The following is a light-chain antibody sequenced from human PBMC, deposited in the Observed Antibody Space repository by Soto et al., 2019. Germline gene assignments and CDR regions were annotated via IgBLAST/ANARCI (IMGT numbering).Light chain of an antibody. CDR1: QSLLHTSGDNY. V-gene: IGKV2-28*01. CDR2: LGS. CDR3: MQAQQIPRT. Sequence: DIVMTQSPLSLSVTPGEPASISCRSSQSLLHTSGDNYLDWYLQRPGESPQLLIYLGSKRPSRVSDRFSGSGSGTRFTLTISGVEAEDGGVYYCMQAQQIPRTFGQGTKVEIK. J-gene: IGKJ1*01.